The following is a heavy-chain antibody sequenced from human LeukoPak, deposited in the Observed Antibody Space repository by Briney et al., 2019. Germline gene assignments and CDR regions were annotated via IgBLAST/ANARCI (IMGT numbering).Heavy chain of an antibody. D-gene: IGHD3-22*01. CDR1: GFTFSSYA. Sequence: QAGGSLRLSCAASGFTFSSYAMSWVRQAPGKGLEWVSAISGSGGSTYYADSVKGRFTISRDNSKNTLYLQMNSLRAEDTAVYYCAKDAREDSSGYYLSPVYFQHWGQGTLVTVSS. J-gene: IGHJ1*01. CDR2: ISGSGGST. CDR3: AKDAREDSSGYYLSPVYFQH. V-gene: IGHV3-23*01.